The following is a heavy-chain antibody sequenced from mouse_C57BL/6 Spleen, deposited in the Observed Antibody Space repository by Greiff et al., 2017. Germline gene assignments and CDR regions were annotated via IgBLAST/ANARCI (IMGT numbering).Heavy chain of an antibody. Sequence: QVQLQQPGAELVRPGSSVKLSCKASGYTFTSYWMHWVKQRPIQGLEWIGNIDPSDSGTHYNQKFKDKATLTVDKSSSAAYMQLSSLTSEDSAVYYCAWGSYFDYWGQGTTLTVSS. J-gene: IGHJ2*01. CDR3: AWGSYFDY. V-gene: IGHV1-52*01. CDR1: GYTFTSYW. CDR2: IDPSDSGT.